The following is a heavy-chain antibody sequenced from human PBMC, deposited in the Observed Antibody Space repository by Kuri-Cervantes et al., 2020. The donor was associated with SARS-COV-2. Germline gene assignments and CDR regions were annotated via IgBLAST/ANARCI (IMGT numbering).Heavy chain of an antibody. Sequence: SETLSLTCAVYGGPFSGYQWSWIRQTPGMGLEWIGQINDSGATKYNPSLKSRVIVSMDESKNQFSLKLGSVTAADTAIYYCARGVPGYWGQGSLVTVSS. V-gene: IGHV4-34*01. CDR2: INDSGAT. D-gene: IGHD6-6*01. CDR1: GGPFSGYQ. CDR3: ARGVPGY. J-gene: IGHJ4*02.